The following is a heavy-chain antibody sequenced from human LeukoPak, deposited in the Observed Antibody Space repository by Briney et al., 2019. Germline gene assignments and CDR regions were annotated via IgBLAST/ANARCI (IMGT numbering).Heavy chain of an antibody. J-gene: IGHJ4*02. D-gene: IGHD6-19*01. V-gene: IGHV3-30*18. CDR2: ISYDGSNK. Sequence: GGSLRLSCAASGFTFSSYGMHWVRQAPGKGLEWVAVISYDGSNKYYADSVKGRFTISRDNSKNTLYLQMNSLRAEDTAVYYCAKDGEEYSSGWSHFDYWGQGTLVTVSS. CDR1: GFTFSSYG. CDR3: AKDGEEYSSGWSHFDY.